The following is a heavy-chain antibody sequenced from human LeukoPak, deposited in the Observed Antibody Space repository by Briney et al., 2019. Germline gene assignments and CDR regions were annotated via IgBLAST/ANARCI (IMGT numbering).Heavy chain of an antibody. V-gene: IGHV3-48*02. J-gene: IGHJ4*02. Sequence: QPGGSLILSCAASGFTFSTYSMNWVRQAPGKGLEWISYISGSSKVIYYADSVKGRFTISRDNAENLLYLQMNSLRDEDTAVYFCARDFDTSGYTFDFWGQGALVTVSS. CDR3: ARDFDTSGYTFDF. D-gene: IGHD3-22*01. CDR2: ISGSSKVI. CDR1: GFTFSTYS.